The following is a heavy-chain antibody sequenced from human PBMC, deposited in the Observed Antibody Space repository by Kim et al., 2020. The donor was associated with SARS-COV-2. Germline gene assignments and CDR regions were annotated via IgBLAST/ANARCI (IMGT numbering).Heavy chain of an antibody. Sequence: GRFTISRDKSKNTLYLPMNSLRAEDTAVYYCAKSGGWNEGKYYYYYGMDVWGQGTTVTVSS. CDR3: AKSGGWNEGKYYYYYGMDV. J-gene: IGHJ6*02. D-gene: IGHD6-19*01. V-gene: IGHV3-23*01.